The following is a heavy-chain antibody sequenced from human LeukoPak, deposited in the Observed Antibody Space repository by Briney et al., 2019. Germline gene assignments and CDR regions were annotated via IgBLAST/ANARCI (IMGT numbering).Heavy chain of an antibody. CDR1: GFTFSTYA. D-gene: IGHD6-6*01. J-gene: IGHJ6*02. V-gene: IGHV3-23*01. Sequence: GGSLRLSCSSSGFTFSTYAMSWVRQAPGKGLEWVSDISHKGDSTQYADSVKGRFTISRDNSKNTLSLQMNSMRVEDTAVYYCAKFDTGQPVFHFYGLDVWGQGTTVIVSS. CDR3: AKFDTGQPVFHFYGLDV. CDR2: ISHKGDST.